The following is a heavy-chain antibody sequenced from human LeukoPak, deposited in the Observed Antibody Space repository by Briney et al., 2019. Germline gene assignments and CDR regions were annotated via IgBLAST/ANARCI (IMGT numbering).Heavy chain of an antibody. CDR2: ISGSGGST. CDR3: ARYGAYDCFDY. CDR1: GFTFSSYA. V-gene: IGHV3-23*01. D-gene: IGHD5-12*01. J-gene: IGHJ4*02. Sequence: GGSLRLSCAASGFTFSSYAMSWVRQAPGKGLEWVSAISGSGGSTYYADSVKGRFTISRDNAKNSLYLQMNSLGAEDTAIYYCARYGAYDCFDYWGQGSLVFVSS.